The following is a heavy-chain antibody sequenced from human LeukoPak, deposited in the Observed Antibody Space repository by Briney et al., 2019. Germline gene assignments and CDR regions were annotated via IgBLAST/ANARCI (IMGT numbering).Heavy chain of an antibody. D-gene: IGHD2/OR15-2a*01. V-gene: IGHV4-39*01. J-gene: IGHJ5*02. CDR3: ARTGDYFQAA. Sequence: SETLSLTCTVSGGSISTSSYYWGWIRQPPGKGLEWIGSTYYSGSTYYNPSLKSRVTISVDTSKNQFSLKLSSVTAADTAVYYCARTGDYFQAAWGQGTLVTVSS. CDR2: TYYSGST. CDR1: GGSISTSSYY.